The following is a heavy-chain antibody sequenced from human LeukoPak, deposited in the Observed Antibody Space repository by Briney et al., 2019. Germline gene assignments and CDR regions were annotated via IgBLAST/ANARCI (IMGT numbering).Heavy chain of an antibody. Sequence: PSETLSLTCAVYGGSFSGYYWSWIRQPPGKGLEWIGEINHSGSTNYNPSLKSRVTISVDTSKNQFSLKLSSVTAADTAVYYCARRFITMIVVVITPWFDPWGQGTLVTVSS. CDR1: GGSFSGYY. D-gene: IGHD3-22*01. J-gene: IGHJ5*02. V-gene: IGHV4-34*01. CDR3: ARRFITMIVVVITPWFDP. CDR2: INHSGST.